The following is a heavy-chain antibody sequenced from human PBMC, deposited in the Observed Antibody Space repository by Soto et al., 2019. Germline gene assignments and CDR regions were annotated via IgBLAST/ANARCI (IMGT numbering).Heavy chain of an antibody. D-gene: IGHD4-17*01. Sequence: QVQLQESGPGLVKPSETLSLTCTVSGGSISSYYWSWIRQPPGKGLEWIGYIYYSGSTNYNPSLXSRATIXXDTSKNQFPLKLSSVTAADTAVYYCARRYGDAFDIWGQGTMVTVSS. CDR1: GGSISSYY. CDR3: ARRYGDAFDI. V-gene: IGHV4-59*08. CDR2: IYYSGST. J-gene: IGHJ3*02.